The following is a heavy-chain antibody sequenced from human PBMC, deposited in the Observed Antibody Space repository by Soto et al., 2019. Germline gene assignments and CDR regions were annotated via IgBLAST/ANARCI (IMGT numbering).Heavy chain of an antibody. CDR2: TYYRSKWDN. D-gene: IGHD1-7*01. CDR3: ARGTNSAFDI. Sequence: QVQLQKAGPGLVKPSQTLSLTCAISGDNVLRNGVAWNWVRQSPSRVLEWLGRTYYRSKWDNEYAVSVKGRATINLDRSNNHLSLQLYSVTPEDSAVYYCARGTNSAFDIWGQGTLVIVSS. J-gene: IGHJ3*02. CDR1: GDNVLRNGVA. V-gene: IGHV6-1*01.